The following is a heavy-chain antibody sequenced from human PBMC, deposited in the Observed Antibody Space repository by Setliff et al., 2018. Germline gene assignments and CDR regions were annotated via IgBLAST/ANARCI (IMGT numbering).Heavy chain of an antibody. Sequence: PGESLKISCKGSGYNFINYWIGWVRQMPGKGLEWMGIIYPSDSDIRYSPSFQGQVTISADKSISTAYLQWSSLKASDTAMYYCARMTGLYYHYYYMDVWGKGTKVTVSS. CDR1: GYNFINYW. CDR2: IYPSDSDI. V-gene: IGHV5-51*01. CDR3: ARMTGLYYHYYYMDV. J-gene: IGHJ6*03. D-gene: IGHD3-9*01.